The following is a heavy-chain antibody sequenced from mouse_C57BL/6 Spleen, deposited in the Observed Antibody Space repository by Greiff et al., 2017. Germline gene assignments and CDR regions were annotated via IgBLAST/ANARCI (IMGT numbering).Heavy chain of an antibody. CDR2: IDPETGGT. V-gene: IGHV1-15*01. CDR3: TDWGY. Sequence: QVHVKQSGAELVRPGASVTLSCKASGYTFTDYEMHWVKQTPVHGLEWIGAIDPETGGTAYNQKFKGKAILTADKSSSTAYMEIRSLTSEDSAVYYCTDWGYWGQGTTLTVSS. J-gene: IGHJ2*01. D-gene: IGHD4-1*01. CDR1: GYTFTDYE.